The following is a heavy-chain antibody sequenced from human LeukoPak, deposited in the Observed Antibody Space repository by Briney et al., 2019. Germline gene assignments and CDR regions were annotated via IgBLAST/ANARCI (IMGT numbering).Heavy chain of an antibody. J-gene: IGHJ4*02. V-gene: IGHV3-53*01. D-gene: IGHD2-21*01. CDR1: GFTVSSNY. CDR3: ARAPVTSCRGAFCYPFDL. Sequence: GGSLRLSCAASGFTVSSNYMSWVRQAPGKGLEWVSVIYSGGSTYYADSVKGRFTISRDNSRNTPYIQMNSLRAEDTAVYYCARAPVTSCRGAFCYPFDLWGQGVLVTVSS. CDR2: IYSGGST.